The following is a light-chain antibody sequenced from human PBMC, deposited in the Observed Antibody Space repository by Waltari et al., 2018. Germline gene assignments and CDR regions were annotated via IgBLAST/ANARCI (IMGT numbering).Light chain of an antibody. V-gene: IGLV4-69*01. CDR3: QTWGTGPVV. CDR1: SGHSSYA. J-gene: IGLJ2*01. Sequence: QLVLTQSPSASASLGASVTLTCTLSSGHSSYAIAWHQQQPEKGPRYLMKLNSDGSHRKGDGIPGRFSGSSSGAERYLTISSLQSEDEADYYCQTWGTGPVVFGGGTKLTVL. CDR2: LNSDGSH.